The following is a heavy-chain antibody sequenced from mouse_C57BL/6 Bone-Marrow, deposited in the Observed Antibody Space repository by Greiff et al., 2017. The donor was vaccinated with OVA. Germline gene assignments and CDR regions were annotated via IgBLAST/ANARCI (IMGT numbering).Heavy chain of an antibody. CDR2: ISYDGSN. V-gene: IGHV3-6*01. CDR1: GYSITSGYY. Sequence: DVKLQESGPGLVKPSQSLSLTCSVTGYSITSGYYWNWIRQFPGNKLEWMGYISYDGSNNYNPSLKNRISITRDTSKNQFFLKLNSVTTEDTATYYCASGAGSSYDYWGQGTLVTVSA. D-gene: IGHD1-1*01. CDR3: ASGAGSSYDY. J-gene: IGHJ3*01.